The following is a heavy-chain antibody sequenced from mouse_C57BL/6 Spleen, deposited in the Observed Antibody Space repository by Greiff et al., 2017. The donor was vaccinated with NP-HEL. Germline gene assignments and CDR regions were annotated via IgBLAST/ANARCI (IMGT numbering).Heavy chain of an antibody. V-gene: IGHV1-4*01. CDR1: GYTFTSYT. Sequence: QVHVKQSGAELARPGASVKMSCKASGYTFTSYTMHWVKQRPGQGLEWIGYINPSSGYTKYNQKFKDKATLTADKSSSTDYMQLSSLKSEDSAVYYCASGFDGYVWYFDVWGTGTTVTVSS. CDR3: ASGFDGYVWYFDV. CDR2: INPSSGYT. J-gene: IGHJ1*03. D-gene: IGHD2-3*01.